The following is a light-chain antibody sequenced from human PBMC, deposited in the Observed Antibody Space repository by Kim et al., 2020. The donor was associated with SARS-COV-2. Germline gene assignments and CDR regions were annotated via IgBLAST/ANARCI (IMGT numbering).Light chain of an antibody. Sequence: VSPGGRATRSCRASQSVTSNLAWYQQKPGQAPRLLIFGVSTRDTGIPARFSGSGSGTEFTLTISSLESEDFAVYYCQQYNNRPLTFGGGTKVDIK. J-gene: IGKJ4*01. CDR2: GVS. CDR3: QQYNNRPLT. V-gene: IGKV3-15*01. CDR1: QSVTSN.